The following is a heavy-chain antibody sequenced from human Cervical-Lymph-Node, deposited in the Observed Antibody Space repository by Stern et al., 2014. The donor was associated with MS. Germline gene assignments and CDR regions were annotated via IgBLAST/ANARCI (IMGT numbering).Heavy chain of an antibody. CDR3: AVRYCSGGRCYSVPDV. V-gene: IGHV1-46*02. D-gene: IGHD2-15*01. CDR1: EYTHNNYL. J-gene: IGHJ6*02. CDR2: INPSGAT. Sequence: VQLVESGSEVKKPGASVKVSCKASEYTHNNYLIHWVRQAPGQRPDLMGVINPSGATNYAQKVQDRVTMTTDASTSPFYMELSRLRSEDTAVYYCAVRYCSGGRCYSVPDVWGQGTTVIVSS.